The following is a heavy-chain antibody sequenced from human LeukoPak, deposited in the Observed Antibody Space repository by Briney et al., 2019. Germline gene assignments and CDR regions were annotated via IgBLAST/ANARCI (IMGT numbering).Heavy chain of an antibody. CDR1: GYTFTGYY. CDR2: INPNSGGT. V-gene: IGHV1-2*02. CDR3: ARDPTNWIDY. J-gene: IGHJ4*02. D-gene: IGHD1-1*01. Sequence: ASVKVSCKASGYTFTGYYMHWVRQAPGQGLEWMGWINPNSGGTNYAQKFRGRVTMTRDTSISTAYMELSRLTSDDTAVYYCARDPTNWIDYWGQGTLVTVSS.